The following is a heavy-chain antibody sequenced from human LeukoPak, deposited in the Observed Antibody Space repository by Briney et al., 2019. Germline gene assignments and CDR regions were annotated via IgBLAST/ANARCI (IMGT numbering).Heavy chain of an antibody. D-gene: IGHD3-10*01. Sequence: SETLSLTCGVYGGSFSGYYWSWVRQSPGKGLEWIGEIDQSGSTNYNPPLKSRVTITIDTSKNQFSLKLNSVTAADTAVYYCAINDGSGSYYKSDYWGQGTLVTVSS. V-gene: IGHV4-34*01. CDR1: GGSFSGYY. CDR2: IDQSGST. CDR3: AINDGSGSYYKSDY. J-gene: IGHJ4*02.